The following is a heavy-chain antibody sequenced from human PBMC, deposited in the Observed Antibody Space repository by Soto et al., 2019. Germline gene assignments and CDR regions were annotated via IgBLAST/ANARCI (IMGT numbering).Heavy chain of an antibody. CDR2: IIPMIGTP. J-gene: IGHJ4*02. CDR3: AGGPSGGAAVDYLDH. Sequence: QVQLVQSGAEVKKPGSSVKVSCKGSGDTFSIYAINWVRQAPGQGLEWMGGIIPMIGTPDYAQKFQGRVTITADESTSTAYMDLRSLRSEDTAVYYCAGGPSGGAAVDYLDHWGQGTLVTVSS. V-gene: IGHV1-69*12. CDR1: GDTFSIYA. D-gene: IGHD2-15*01.